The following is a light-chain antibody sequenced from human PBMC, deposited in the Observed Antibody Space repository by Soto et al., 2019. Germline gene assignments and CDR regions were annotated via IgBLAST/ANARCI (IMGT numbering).Light chain of an antibody. CDR3: KQYGSSGT. CDR2: GAS. Sequence: EIVLPQSPGTLSLSPGERATLSCRASQSVSSSYLAWYQQRPGQAPRLLIYGASNRATGIPDRFSGSGSGTDFTLTISRLEPEDFAVYYCKQYGSSGTVGQGTKVEIK. J-gene: IGKJ1*01. CDR1: QSVSSSY. V-gene: IGKV3-20*01.